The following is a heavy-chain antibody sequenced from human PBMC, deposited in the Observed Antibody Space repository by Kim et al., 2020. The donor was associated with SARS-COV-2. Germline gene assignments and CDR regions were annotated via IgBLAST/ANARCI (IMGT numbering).Heavy chain of an antibody. Sequence: GGSLRLSCAASGFTFSDYYMSWIRQAPGKGLEWVSYISSSGSTIYYADSVKGRFTISRDNAKNSLYLQMNSLRAEDTAAYYCARRIHSGYDYCGGDCPNWFDPWGQGTLVTVSS. CDR2: ISSSGSTI. CDR1: GFTFSDYY. J-gene: IGHJ5*02. V-gene: IGHV3-11*04. CDR3: ARRIHSGYDYCGGDCPNWFDP. D-gene: IGHD5-12*01.